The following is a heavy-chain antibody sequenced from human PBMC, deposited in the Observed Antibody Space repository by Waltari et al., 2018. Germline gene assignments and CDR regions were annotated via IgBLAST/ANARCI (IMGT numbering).Heavy chain of an antibody. V-gene: IGHV1-46*01. Sequence: QVQLVQSRAEVKKPGASVKVSCKASGYTFTSYYMHCVRQAPGQGLEWMGIINPSGGSTSYAQKFQGRVTMTRDTSTSTVYMELSSLRSEDTAVYYCARSLTLDYGDYGPDDAFDIWGQGTMVTVSS. D-gene: IGHD4-17*01. CDR1: GYTFTSYY. CDR2: INPSGGST. CDR3: ARSLTLDYGDYGPDDAFDI. J-gene: IGHJ3*02.